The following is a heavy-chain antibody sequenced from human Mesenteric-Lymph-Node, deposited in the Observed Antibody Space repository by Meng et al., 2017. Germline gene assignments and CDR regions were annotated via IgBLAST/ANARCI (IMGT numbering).Heavy chain of an antibody. J-gene: IGHJ2*01. V-gene: IGHV3-9*01. CDR1: GFTFDDYA. Sequence: SLKISCAASGFTFDDYAMHWVRQAPGKGLEWVSGISWNSGSIGYADSVKGRFTISRDNAKNSLYLQMNSLRAEDTAVYYCARDRSSSWCDLWGRGTLVTVSS. CDR3: ARDRSSSWCDL. CDR2: ISWNSGSI. D-gene: IGHD6-13*01.